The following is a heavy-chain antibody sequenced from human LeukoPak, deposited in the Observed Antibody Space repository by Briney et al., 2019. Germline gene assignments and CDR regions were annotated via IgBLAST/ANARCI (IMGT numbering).Heavy chain of an antibody. CDR2: IYCSGST. V-gene: IGHV4-31*03. J-gene: IGHJ5*02. CDR3: ARDGYVGGRVATIYHWFDP. CDR1: GGSISSGGYY. D-gene: IGHD5-12*01. Sequence: SETLSLTCTVSGGSISSGGYYWSWLRQHPGKGLEWIGYIYCSGSTYYNPSLKSRVTISVDTSKKQFSLKLSSVTAADTAVYYCARDGYVGGRVATIYHWFDPWGQGTLVTVSS.